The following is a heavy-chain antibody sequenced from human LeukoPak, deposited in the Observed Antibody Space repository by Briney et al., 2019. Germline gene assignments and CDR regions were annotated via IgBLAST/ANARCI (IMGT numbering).Heavy chain of an antibody. Sequence: GGSLRLSCAASGFTFSDYYMSWIRQAPGKGLEWVSYISSSGSTIYYADSVKGRFTISRDNAKNSLYLQMNSLRAEDTAVYYCARDIYYYDSSGYYFPGGSDYWGQGTLVTVSS. D-gene: IGHD3-22*01. V-gene: IGHV3-11*04. CDR2: ISSSGSTI. CDR1: GFTFSDYY. J-gene: IGHJ4*02. CDR3: ARDIYYYDSSGYYFPGGSDY.